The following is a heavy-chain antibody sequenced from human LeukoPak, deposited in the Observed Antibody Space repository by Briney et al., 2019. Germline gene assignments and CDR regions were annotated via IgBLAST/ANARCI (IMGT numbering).Heavy chain of an antibody. CDR3: ARTNILSYYYYYGMDV. CDR2: IYYSGST. CDR1: GGSISSYY. Sequence: SETLSLTCTVSGGSISSYYWSWIRQPPGKGLEWIGYIYYSGSTNYNPSLKSRVTISVDTSKNQFSLKLSFVTAADTAVYYCARTNILSYYYYYGMDVWGQGTTVTVSS. D-gene: IGHD3-9*01. J-gene: IGHJ6*02. V-gene: IGHV4-59*01.